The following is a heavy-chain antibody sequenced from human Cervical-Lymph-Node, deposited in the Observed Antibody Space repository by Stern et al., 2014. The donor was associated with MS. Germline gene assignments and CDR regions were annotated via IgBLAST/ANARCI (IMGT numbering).Heavy chain of an antibody. CDR3: ARVWVVADYYLDY. Sequence: QVQLVQSGAEVKKPGASVKVSCKASGYTFTDYYIHWVRQAPGQGLEWMGWIDPNSGVTNYTQKFQGRVTMTRDTSISTAYMELTRLRSDDTAVYYCARVWVVADYYLDYWGQGTLVTVSS. J-gene: IGHJ4*02. D-gene: IGHD5-12*01. CDR1: GYTFTDYY. CDR2: IDPNSGVT. V-gene: IGHV1-2*02.